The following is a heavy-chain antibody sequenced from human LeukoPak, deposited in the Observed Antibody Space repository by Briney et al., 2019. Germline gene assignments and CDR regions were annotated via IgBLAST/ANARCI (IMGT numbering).Heavy chain of an antibody. CDR2: IVSSSSTI. Sequence: GGALRLSCAAPGFTFSSYSMIWVRQAPGEGVEWVSYIVSSSSTIYYADSVKGRFTISRDNAKNSLYLRMNSLRAEDTAVYYCARRGYSSGWDYWGQGTLVTVSS. J-gene: IGHJ4*02. CDR1: GFTFSSYS. CDR3: ARRGYSSGWDY. V-gene: IGHV3-48*01. D-gene: IGHD6-19*01.